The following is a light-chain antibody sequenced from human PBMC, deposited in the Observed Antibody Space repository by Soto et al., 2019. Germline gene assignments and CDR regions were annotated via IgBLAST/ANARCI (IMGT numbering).Light chain of an antibody. Sequence: QSALTQPRSVSGSPGQSVTISCTGTSSDVGGYNYVSWYQQHPGKAPKLMIYDVSKRPSGVPDRFSGSKSGNTASLTISGLPDEEGAYYYSCSSAGINTRVFGPGTKLTVL. J-gene: IGLJ1*01. CDR3: CSSAGINTRV. CDR2: DVS. CDR1: SSDVGGYNY. V-gene: IGLV2-11*01.